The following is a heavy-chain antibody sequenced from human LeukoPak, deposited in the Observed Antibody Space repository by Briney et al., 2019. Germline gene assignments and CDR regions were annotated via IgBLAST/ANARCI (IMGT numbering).Heavy chain of an antibody. D-gene: IGHD6-19*01. CDR2: ITSGSKYI. CDR3: ARDEETVAGLNGFDL. J-gene: IGHJ4*02. V-gene: IGHV3-21*01. Sequence: GGSLRLSCAASEFAFSAYSMNWFRQAPGKGLESVASITSGSKYILFAHSVRGRFTTSRDNAENSLFLHMKNLRAHNTGVYFCARDEETVAGLNGFDLWGQGTLVTVSS. CDR1: EFAFSAYS.